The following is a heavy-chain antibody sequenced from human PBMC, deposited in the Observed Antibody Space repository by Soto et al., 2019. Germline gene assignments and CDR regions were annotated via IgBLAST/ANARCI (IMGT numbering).Heavy chain of an antibody. CDR2: ISAYNGNT. CDR3: ARELLWFGDVVRISGGMDV. CDR1: GYTFTSYG. V-gene: IGHV1-18*01. D-gene: IGHD3-10*01. J-gene: IGHJ6*02. Sequence: ASVKVSCKASGYTFTSYGIRWVRQAPGQGLEWMGWISAYNGNTNYAQKLQGRVTMTTDTSTSTAYMELSSLRSEDTAVYYCARELLWFGDVVRISGGMDVWGQGTTVTGSS.